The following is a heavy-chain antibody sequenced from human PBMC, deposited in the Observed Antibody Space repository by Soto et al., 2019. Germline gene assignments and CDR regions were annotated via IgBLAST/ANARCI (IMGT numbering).Heavy chain of an antibody. D-gene: IGHD6-19*01. Sequence: QVQLVESGGGVVQPGRSLRLSCAASGFTFSSYGMHWVRQAPGKGLEWVAVISYDGSNKYYADSVKGRFTISRDNSKNTLYLQMNSLRAEDTAVYYCAKSPAGRSGWYDVYWGQGTLVTVSS. CDR1: GFTFSSYG. V-gene: IGHV3-30*18. J-gene: IGHJ4*02. CDR2: ISYDGSNK. CDR3: AKSPAGRSGWYDVY.